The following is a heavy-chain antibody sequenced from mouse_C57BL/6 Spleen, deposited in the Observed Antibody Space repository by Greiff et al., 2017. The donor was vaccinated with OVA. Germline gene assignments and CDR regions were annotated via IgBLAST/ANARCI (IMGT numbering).Heavy chain of an antibody. CDR3: ARGDYGNYGSFDY. D-gene: IGHD2-1*01. Sequence: VQGVESGAELVKPGASVKMSCKASGYTFTTYPIEWMKQNHGKSLEWIGNFHPYNDDTKYNEKFKGKATLTVEKSSSTVYLELSRLTSDDSAVYYCARGDYGNYGSFDYWGQGTTLTVSS. J-gene: IGHJ2*01. V-gene: IGHV1-47*01. CDR2: FHPYNDDT. CDR1: GYTFTTYP.